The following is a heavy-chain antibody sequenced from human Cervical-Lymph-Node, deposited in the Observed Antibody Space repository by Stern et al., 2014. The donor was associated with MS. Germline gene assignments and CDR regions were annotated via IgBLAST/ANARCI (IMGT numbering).Heavy chain of an antibody. V-gene: IGHV5-51*01. CDR3: ARHRGYSSSWYGGDFDY. CDR1: GYSFTSYW. Sequence: VQLVESGAEVKKPGESLKISCKGSGYSFTSYWIGWVRQMPGKGLEWMGIIYPGDSDTRYSPSFQGQVTISADKSISPAYLQWSSLKASDTAMYYCARHRGYSSSWYGGDFDYWGQGTLVTVSS. D-gene: IGHD6-13*01. CDR2: IYPGDSDT. J-gene: IGHJ4*02.